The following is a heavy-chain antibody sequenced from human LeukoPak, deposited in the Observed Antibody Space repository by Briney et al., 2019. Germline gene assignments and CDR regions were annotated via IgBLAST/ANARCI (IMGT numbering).Heavy chain of an antibody. D-gene: IGHD5-12*01. CDR1: GFTFDDYG. CDR2: INWNGGST. CDR3: ARDLGPITLSGFNY. J-gene: IGHJ4*02. Sequence: PGGSLRLSCAASGFTFDDYGMSWVRQAPGKGLEWVSGINWNGGSTGYADSVKGRFTISSDNATNSLYLQMNSLRAEDTALYYCARDLGPITLSGFNYWGQGTLVTVSS. V-gene: IGHV3-20*04.